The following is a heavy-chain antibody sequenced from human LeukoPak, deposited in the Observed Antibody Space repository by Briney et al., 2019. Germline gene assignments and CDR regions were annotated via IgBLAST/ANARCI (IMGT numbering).Heavy chain of an antibody. J-gene: IGHJ5*02. Sequence: GGSLRLSCAASGFSLSDYYMSWVRQAPGKGLEWVSYISSSSSTIYYADSVKGRFTISRDNAKNSLYLQMNSLRAEDTAVYYCAREGCSSTSCRPYNWFDPWGQGTLVTVSS. D-gene: IGHD2-2*01. CDR3: AREGCSSTSCRPYNWFDP. V-gene: IGHV3-11*04. CDR1: GFSLSDYY. CDR2: ISSSSSTI.